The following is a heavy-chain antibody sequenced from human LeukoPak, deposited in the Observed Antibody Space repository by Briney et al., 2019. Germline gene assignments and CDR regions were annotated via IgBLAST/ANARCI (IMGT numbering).Heavy chain of an antibody. CDR3: ARDRLTVTTEGYYYYMDV. D-gene: IGHD4-11*01. Sequence: SETLSLTCTVSGDSISSYYWSWIRQPPGEGLEWIGYIYYSGSTNYNPSLKSRVTISVDTSKNQFSLKLSSVTAADTAVYYCARDRLTVTTEGYYYYMDVWGKGTTVTVSS. J-gene: IGHJ6*03. CDR2: IYYSGST. CDR1: GDSISSYY. V-gene: IGHV4-59*12.